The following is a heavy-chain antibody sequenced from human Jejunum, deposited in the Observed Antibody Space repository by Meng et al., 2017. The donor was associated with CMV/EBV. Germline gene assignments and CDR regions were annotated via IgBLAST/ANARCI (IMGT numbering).Heavy chain of an antibody. J-gene: IGHJ6*02. D-gene: IGHD3-10*01. Sequence: SYGIRWVRQAPGQGLEGMGWNSGYKGNTNYAQERQGRVTMTTDTSTRTAYMDLRSLGSDDTAVYYCAGGHYYHYYYYMDVWGQGTTVTVSS. V-gene: IGHV1-18*01. CDR2: NSGYKGNT. CDR3: AGGHYYHYYYYMDV. CDR1: SYG.